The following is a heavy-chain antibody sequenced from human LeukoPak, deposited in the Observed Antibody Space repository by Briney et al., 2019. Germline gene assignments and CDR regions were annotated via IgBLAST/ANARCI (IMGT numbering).Heavy chain of an antibody. CDR2: IYYSGST. CDR3: ASTEQLGFDY. J-gene: IGHJ4*02. D-gene: IGHD6-6*01. Sequence: SETLSLTCTVSGGSISSYYWSWIRQPPGKGLEWIGYIYYSGSTNYNPSLKSRVTISVDTSKNQFSLKLSSVTAADTAVYYCASTEQLGFDYWGQGTLVTVSS. V-gene: IGHV4-59*01. CDR1: GGSISSYY.